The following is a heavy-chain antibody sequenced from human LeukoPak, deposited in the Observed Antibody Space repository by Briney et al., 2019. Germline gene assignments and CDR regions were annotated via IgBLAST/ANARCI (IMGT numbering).Heavy chain of an antibody. V-gene: IGHV1-8*03. J-gene: IGHJ3*02. Sequence: ASVKVSCKASGYTFTSYDINWVRQATGQGLEWMGWMNPNSGNTGYAQKFQGRVTITRNTSISTAYVELNSLRSEDTAVYYCARELLDAFDIWGQGTMVTVSS. CDR1: GYTFTSYD. CDR2: MNPNSGNT. D-gene: IGHD6-6*01. CDR3: ARELLDAFDI.